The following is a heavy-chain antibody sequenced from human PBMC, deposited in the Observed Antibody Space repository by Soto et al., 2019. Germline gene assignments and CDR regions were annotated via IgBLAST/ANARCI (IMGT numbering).Heavy chain of an antibody. J-gene: IGHJ6*02. CDR2: IYYIGST. D-gene: IGHD6-13*01. CDR3: ARAAAGIGYYYYYGMDV. CDR1: GGSISSSSYY. V-gene: IGHV4-39*01. Sequence: SETLSLTCTVSGGSISSSSYYWGWIRQPPGKGLEWIGSIYYIGSTYYNPSLKSRVTISVDTSKNQFSLKLSSVTAADTAVYYCARAAAGIGYYYYYGMDVWGQGTTVT.